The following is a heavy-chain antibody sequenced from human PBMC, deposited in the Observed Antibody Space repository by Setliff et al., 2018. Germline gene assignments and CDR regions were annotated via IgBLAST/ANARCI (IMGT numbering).Heavy chain of an antibody. V-gene: IGHV5-51*01. D-gene: IGHD3-10*01. CDR1: GYTFSDYW. CDR2: IYPGDSDT. Sequence: GESLKISCRGSGYTFSDYWIGWVRQMPGKGLEWMGLIYPGDSDTRYSPSFQGQATISADKSISTAYLQGNSLKASDTAMYYCARIGVAGGYYFDYWGQGTLVTVSS. J-gene: IGHJ4*02. CDR3: ARIGVAGGYYFDY.